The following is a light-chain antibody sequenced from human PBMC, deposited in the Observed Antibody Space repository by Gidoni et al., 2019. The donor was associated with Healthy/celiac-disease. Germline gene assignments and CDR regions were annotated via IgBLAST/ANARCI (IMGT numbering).Light chain of an antibody. CDR1: QSVSSSY. Sequence: EIVLTQSPGTLSLSPGERATLSCRASQSVSSSYLAWYQQKPGKAPRLLIYGASSRATGVPERFSGSGSGTDFTLTISRLEPEDFAVYYCQQCNSSPLTFGQGTRLEIK. CDR3: QQCNSSPLT. CDR2: GAS. J-gene: IGKJ5*01. V-gene: IGKV3-20*01.